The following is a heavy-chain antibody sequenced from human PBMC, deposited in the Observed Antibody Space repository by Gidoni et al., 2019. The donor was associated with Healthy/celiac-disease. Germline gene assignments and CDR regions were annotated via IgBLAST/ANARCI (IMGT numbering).Heavy chain of an antibody. CDR3: ARRGPYYYYYYMDV. D-gene: IGHD3-10*01. CDR2: INHSGST. J-gene: IGHJ6*03. Sequence: QVQLQQWGAGPLKPSETLSLTCAVYGGSFSGYYWSWIRQPPGKGLEWIGEINHSGSTNYNPSLKSRVTISVDTSKNQFSLKLSSVTAADTAVYYCARRGPYYYYYYMDVWGKGTTVTVSS. V-gene: IGHV4-34*01. CDR1: GGSFSGYY.